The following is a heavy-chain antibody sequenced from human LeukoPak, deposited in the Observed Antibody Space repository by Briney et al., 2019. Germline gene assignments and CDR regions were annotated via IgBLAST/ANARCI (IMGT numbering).Heavy chain of an antibody. CDR3: ARVPAQEKGYCSDGSCYRGFDY. Sequence: ASVKVSCKASGYTFSSDVISWVRQAPGQGLEWIGWISVYNVNTIYSQKFQGRVTMTTDTSTSTSYMELRSLISDDTAVYYCARVPAQEKGYCSDGSCYRGFDYWGQGTLVTVSS. CDR1: GYTFSSDV. CDR2: ISVYNVNT. J-gene: IGHJ4*02. V-gene: IGHV1-18*01. D-gene: IGHD2-15*01.